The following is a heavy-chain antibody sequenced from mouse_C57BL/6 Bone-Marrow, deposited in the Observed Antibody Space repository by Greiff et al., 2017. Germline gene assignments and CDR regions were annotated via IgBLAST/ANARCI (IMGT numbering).Heavy chain of an antibody. CDR3: GGDANYCGSSYVPY. Sequence: QVQLQQSGAELARPGASVKLSCKASGYTFTSYGISWVKQRTGQGLEWIGEIYPRSGNTYYNEKFKGKATLTADKSSSTAYMELRSLTSEDSAVYFCGGDANYCGSSYVPYWGQGTLVTVSA. V-gene: IGHV1-81*01. J-gene: IGHJ3*01. D-gene: IGHD1-1*01. CDR1: GYTFTSYG. CDR2: IYPRSGNT.